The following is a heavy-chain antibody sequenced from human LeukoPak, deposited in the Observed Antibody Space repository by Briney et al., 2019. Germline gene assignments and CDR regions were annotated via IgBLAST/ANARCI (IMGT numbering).Heavy chain of an antibody. CDR3: ARDLYVGSGRNYIAH. Sequence: GGSLRLSCAASGFTFSTYTMNWVRQAPGKGLEWVSSISKTSDYIYYVDSVRGRFTISRDNPKNTLYLQMNGLRAEDTAVYYCARDLYVGSGRNYIAHWGQGTLVTVSS. D-gene: IGHD3-10*01. J-gene: IGHJ5*02. CDR2: ISKTSDYI. V-gene: IGHV3-21*01. CDR1: GFTFSTYT.